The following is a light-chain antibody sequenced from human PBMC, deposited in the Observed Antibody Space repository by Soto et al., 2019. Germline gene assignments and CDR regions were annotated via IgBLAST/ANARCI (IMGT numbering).Light chain of an antibody. V-gene: IGLV2-14*01. J-gene: IGLJ1*01. CDR3: SSFTNTITRYA. Sequence: QSVLTQPASVSGSPGQSITISCTGTSSDVGGYNYVSWFQHHPGKAPKLIIYEVSYRPSGVSNRFSGSKSGDTASLTISGRQAEDEADYYCSSFTNTITRYAFGTGTKVTVL. CDR1: SSDVGGYNY. CDR2: EVS.